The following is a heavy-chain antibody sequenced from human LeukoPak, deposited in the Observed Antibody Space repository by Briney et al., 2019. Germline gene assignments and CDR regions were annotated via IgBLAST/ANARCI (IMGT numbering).Heavy chain of an antibody. CDR1: GYTFTGYY. Sequence: ASVKVSCKASGYTFTGYYMHWVRQAPGQGLEWMGWINPNSGGTNYAQKFQGRVTMTRDTSISTAYMELSRLRSDDTAVYCCARVVYSSGWDAFDIWGQGTMVTVSS. J-gene: IGHJ3*02. CDR3: ARVVYSSGWDAFDI. V-gene: IGHV1-2*02. CDR2: INPNSGGT. D-gene: IGHD6-19*01.